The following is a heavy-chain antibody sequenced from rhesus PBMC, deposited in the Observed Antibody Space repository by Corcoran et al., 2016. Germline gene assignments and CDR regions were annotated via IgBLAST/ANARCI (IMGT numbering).Heavy chain of an antibody. Sequence: QVTLKESGPALVNPTQTPTLTCTFSGFHLPTSGMGVGRTRQPPGKALDWLALIYGDDGKRYSTSLKSRLTISKDTSKNQVVLTMTNMDPVDTATYYCARVEVDTATVNFDYWGQGVLVTVSS. J-gene: IGHJ4*01. CDR2: IYGDDGK. D-gene: IGHD5-12*01. CDR1: GFHLPTSGMG. CDR3: ARVEVDTATVNFDY. V-gene: IGHV2-174*01.